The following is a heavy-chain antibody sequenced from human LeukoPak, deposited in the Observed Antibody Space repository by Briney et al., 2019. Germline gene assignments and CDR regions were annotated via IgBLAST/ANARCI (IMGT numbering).Heavy chain of an antibody. Sequence: SETLSLTCTVSGGSISSYYWSWIRQPPGKGLEWIGYIYYSGSTNYNPSLKSRVTISVDTSKNQFSLKLSSVTAADTAVYYCARTYDFWSGFDYYYYYYMDVWGKGTTVTVSS. CDR3: ARTYDFWSGFDYYYYYYMDV. CDR2: IYYSGST. D-gene: IGHD3-3*01. V-gene: IGHV4-59*12. CDR1: GGSISSYY. J-gene: IGHJ6*03.